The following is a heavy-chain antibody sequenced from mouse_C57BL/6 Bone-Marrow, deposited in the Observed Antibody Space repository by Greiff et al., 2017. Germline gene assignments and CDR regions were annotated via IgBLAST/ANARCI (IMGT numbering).Heavy chain of an antibody. CDR2: IFPGSGST. V-gene: IGHV1-75*01. J-gene: IGHJ4*01. D-gene: IGHD2-3*01. CDR3: SRLSYDGYPYAMDY. Sequence: VQLQQSGPELVKPGASVKISCKASGYTFTDYYINWVKQRPGQGLEWIGWIFPGSGSTYYNEKFKGKATLTVDKSSSPAYMLLRSLTSEDSAVYFCSRLSYDGYPYAMDYWGQGTSVTVSS. CDR1: GYTFTDYY.